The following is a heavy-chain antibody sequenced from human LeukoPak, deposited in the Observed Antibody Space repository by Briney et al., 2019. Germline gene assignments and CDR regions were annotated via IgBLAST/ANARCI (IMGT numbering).Heavy chain of an antibody. Sequence: ASVKVSCKASGYTFTSYGISWVRQAPGQGLEWMGWIGADNGNTNYAQKLQGRVTMTTDTSTSTAYMELRSLRSDDTAVYYCARDPPVITGTTRAYYYYYMDVWGKGTTVTVSS. D-gene: IGHD1-7*01. CDR1: GYTFTSYG. CDR3: ARDPPVITGTTRAYYYYYMDV. CDR2: IGADNGNT. V-gene: IGHV1-18*01. J-gene: IGHJ6*03.